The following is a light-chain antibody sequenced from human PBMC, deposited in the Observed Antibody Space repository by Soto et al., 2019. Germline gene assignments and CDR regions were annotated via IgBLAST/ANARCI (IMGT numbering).Light chain of an antibody. J-gene: IGKJ5*01. Sequence: EIVLTQSPATLSLSPGERANLSCRASQFNDRYLAWYRQIPGQAPRLLIYDASNRATGIPDRFSGGGSGTDFTLTISSLEPEDFAVYYCQQRSNLPPTFSQGTRLEIK. CDR3: QQRSNLPPT. V-gene: IGKV3-11*01. CDR1: QFNDRY. CDR2: DAS.